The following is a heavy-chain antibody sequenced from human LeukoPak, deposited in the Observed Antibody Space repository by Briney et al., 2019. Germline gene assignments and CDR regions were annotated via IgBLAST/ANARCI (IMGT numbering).Heavy chain of an antibody. Sequence: GGSLRLSCAASGFTFSSYWMNWARQAPGKGLEWVASINHNGNVNYYVDSVKGRFTISRDNAKNTLYLQMNSLRAEDTAVYYCARDAVDTANAVWGQGTTVTVSS. V-gene: IGHV3-7*01. CDR2: INHNGNVN. J-gene: IGHJ6*02. CDR1: GFTFSSYW. CDR3: ARDAVDTANAV. D-gene: IGHD5-18*01.